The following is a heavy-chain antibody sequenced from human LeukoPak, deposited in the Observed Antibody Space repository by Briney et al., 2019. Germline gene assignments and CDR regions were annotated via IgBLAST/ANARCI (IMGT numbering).Heavy chain of an antibody. CDR1: GFTFSSYW. V-gene: IGHV3-7*01. CDR3: ARVGTSFSIDY. Sequence: GGSLRLSSAASGFTFSSYWMSWVRQAPGKGLEWVANIKQDGSEKYYVDSVKGRFTISRDNAKNSLYLQMNSLRAEDTAVYYCARVGTSFSIDYWGQGTLVTVSS. CDR2: IKQDGSEK. J-gene: IGHJ4*02. D-gene: IGHD2-2*01.